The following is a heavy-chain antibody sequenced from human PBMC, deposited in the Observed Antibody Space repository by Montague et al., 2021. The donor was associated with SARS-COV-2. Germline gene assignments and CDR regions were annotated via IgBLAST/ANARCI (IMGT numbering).Heavy chain of an antibody. Sequence: SLRLSCAASGFSFSRYAMSWVRQAPGKGLEWVSGISRASVRIYYADSVKGRFTISRDNSKNTLDVQMNSLRAEDTAVYYCVKVRDSGYDYPNGFDSWGQGTLVTVSS. V-gene: IGHV3-23*01. CDR1: GFSFSRYA. CDR3: VKVRDSGYDYPNGFDS. D-gene: IGHD5-12*01. J-gene: IGHJ5*01. CDR2: ISRASVRI.